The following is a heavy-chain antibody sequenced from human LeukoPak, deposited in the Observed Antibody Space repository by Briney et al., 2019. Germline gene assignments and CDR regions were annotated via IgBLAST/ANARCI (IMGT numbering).Heavy chain of an antibody. J-gene: IGHJ4*02. D-gene: IGHD2-8*01. Sequence: GRSLRLSCAVSGFTFSSYAMSGVRHAPGKGLEWGSAISGSGGSTYYADSVRGRFTISRDNSKNTLYLQMNSLRAEDTAVYYCAKRLGYCTNGVCQEFDYWGQGTLVTVSS. CDR3: AKRLGYCTNGVCQEFDY. CDR2: ISGSGGST. CDR1: GFTFSSYA. V-gene: IGHV3-23*01.